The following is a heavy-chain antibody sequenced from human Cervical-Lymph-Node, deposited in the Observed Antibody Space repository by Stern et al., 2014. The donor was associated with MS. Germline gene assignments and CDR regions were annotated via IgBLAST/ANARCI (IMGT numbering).Heavy chain of an antibody. J-gene: IGHJ5*02. Sequence: VQMVEPGGGVVQPGRSLRLSCEASGFTFSSFNMDWVRQAPGKGLEWVTVIRYDGSDTYYADAVKGRFTISRDNSKNTLFLQMNSLRAEDTAVYFCARDLNYGSRNSSWFDPWGQGTLVTVSS. V-gene: IGHV3-33*01. CDR3: ARDLNYGSRNSSWFDP. D-gene: IGHD3-10*01. CDR2: IRYDGSDT. CDR1: GFTFSSFN.